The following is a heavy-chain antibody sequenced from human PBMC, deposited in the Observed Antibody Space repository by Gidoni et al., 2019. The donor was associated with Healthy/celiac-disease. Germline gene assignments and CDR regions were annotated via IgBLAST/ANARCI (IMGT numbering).Heavy chain of an antibody. V-gene: IGHV3-33*01. CDR1: GCTFSSYG. J-gene: IGHJ4*02. Sequence: VQLVESGGGVVQPGSSLSLSCAASGCTFSSYGMRWVRQAPGKGREWAAFIWYDGSNKYYADCGKGRFTISRENSKNTLYLQMNSPRAEDTAVYCCARAPAGGWEADYWGQGTLVTVSS. D-gene: IGHD1-26*01. CDR3: ARAPAGGWEADY. CDR2: IWYDGSNK.